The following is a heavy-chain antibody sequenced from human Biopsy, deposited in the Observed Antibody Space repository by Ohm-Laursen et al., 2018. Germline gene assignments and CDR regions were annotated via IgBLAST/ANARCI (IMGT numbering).Heavy chain of an antibody. CDR3: ARDERDMATFDY. D-gene: IGHD5-24*01. CDR2: ISDDGTNK. CDR1: GFTFSSYG. V-gene: IGHV3-33*01. Sequence: SLRLSCSASGFTFSSYGIHWIRQAPGKGLEWVAAISDDGTNKIYADSVMGRFTISRDNSMNTLYLQMNSLRVEDTAVYYCARDERDMATFDYWGQGTLVTVSS. J-gene: IGHJ4*02.